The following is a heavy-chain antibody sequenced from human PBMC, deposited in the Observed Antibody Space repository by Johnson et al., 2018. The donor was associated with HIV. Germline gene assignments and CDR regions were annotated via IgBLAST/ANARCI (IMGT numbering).Heavy chain of an antibody. Sequence: QLVESGGGLIQPGGSLRLSCAASQFTFSSYYMNCVRQAPGNGLELVGQVNPNGGSTYLIDSGEDRFNISRDNAKDTLHLQMNSLKTEDTAVYYCARVRFSGITIFGWDDAFDIWGQGTMVTVSS. CDR2: VNPNGGST. D-gene: IGHD3-3*01. CDR3: ARVRFSGITIFGWDDAFDI. J-gene: IGHJ3*02. V-gene: IGHV3-25*04. CDR1: QFTFSSYY.